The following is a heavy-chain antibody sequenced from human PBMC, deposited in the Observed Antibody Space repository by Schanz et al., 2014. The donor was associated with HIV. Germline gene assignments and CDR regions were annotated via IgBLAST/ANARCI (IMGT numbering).Heavy chain of an antibody. D-gene: IGHD3-9*01. CDR3: AKETEQLRYLGYFDY. V-gene: IGHV3-9*01. CDR2: ISWDSDII. Sequence: EVQLVESGGGLVQPGRSLRLSCAASGFIFDDYAMHWVRQAPGKGLEWVSSISWDSDIIGYADSVKGRFTISRDNAKNSLYLQMNSLRAEDTALYYCAKETEQLRYLGYFDYWGQGTLVTVSS. J-gene: IGHJ4*02. CDR1: GFIFDDYA.